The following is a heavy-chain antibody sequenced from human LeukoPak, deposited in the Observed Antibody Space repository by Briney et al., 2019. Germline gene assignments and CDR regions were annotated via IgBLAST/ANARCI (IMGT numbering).Heavy chain of an antibody. CDR2: INPNSGGT. CDR1: GYTFISYY. J-gene: IGHJ4*02. D-gene: IGHD5-18*01. CDR3: ARDRDTALFDY. V-gene: IGHV1-2*02. Sequence: ASVKVSCKASGYTFISYYMHWVRQAPGQGLEWMGWINPNSGGTNYAQKFQGRVTMTRDTSISTAYMELSRLGSDDTAVYYCARDRDTALFDYWGQGTLVTVSS.